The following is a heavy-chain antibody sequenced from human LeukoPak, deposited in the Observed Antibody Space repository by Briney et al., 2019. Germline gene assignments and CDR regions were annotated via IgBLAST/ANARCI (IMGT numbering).Heavy chain of an antibody. D-gene: IGHD1-1*01. V-gene: IGHV4-38-2*02. CDR2: IYHSGST. Sequence: PPETLSLTCTVSAYSISSGYYWGWIRQPPGKGLEWIGYIYHSGSTYYNPSLKSRVTISVDRSKNQFSLKLSSVTAADTAVYYCARVSRGETGTPRAFDIWGQGTMVTVSS. CDR1: AYSISSGYY. CDR3: ARVSRGETGTPRAFDI. J-gene: IGHJ3*02.